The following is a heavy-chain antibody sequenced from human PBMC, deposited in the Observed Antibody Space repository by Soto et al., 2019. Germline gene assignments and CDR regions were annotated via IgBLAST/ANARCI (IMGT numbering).Heavy chain of an antibody. D-gene: IGHD2-15*01. Sequence: VESLTISCKGYGYSFTSYWIVWVLQMPGKGLEWMGIIYPGDSDTRYSPSFQGQVTISADKSISTAYLQWSSLKASDTAMYYCARMVGGQPVDYWGQGTLVTVSS. V-gene: IGHV5-51*01. CDR3: ARMVGGQPVDY. CDR2: IYPGDSDT. J-gene: IGHJ4*02. CDR1: GYSFTSYW.